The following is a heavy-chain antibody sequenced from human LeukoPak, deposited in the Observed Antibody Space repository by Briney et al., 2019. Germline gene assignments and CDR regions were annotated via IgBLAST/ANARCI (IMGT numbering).Heavy chain of an antibody. Sequence: GESLRLSCAASGFTFDDYGMSWVRQAPGKGLEWVSGINWNGGSTGYADSVKGRFTISRDNAKNSLYLQMNSLRAEDTALYYCARGGITIFGVVSYMDVWGKGTTVTVSS. CDR3: ARGGITIFGVVSYMDV. D-gene: IGHD3-3*01. V-gene: IGHV3-20*04. J-gene: IGHJ6*03. CDR1: GFTFDDYG. CDR2: INWNGGST.